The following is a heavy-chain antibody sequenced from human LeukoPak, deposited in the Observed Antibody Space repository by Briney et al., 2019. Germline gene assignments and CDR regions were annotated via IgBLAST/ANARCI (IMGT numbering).Heavy chain of an antibody. Sequence: ASVKVSCKASGYTFTSYYMHWVRQAPGQGLEWMGIINPSGGSTSYAQKFQGRVTMTRDTSTSTVYMELSSLRSEDTAVYYCARALPRIAAAEEGDFWGQGTLVTVSS. J-gene: IGHJ4*02. V-gene: IGHV1-46*01. CDR3: ARALPRIAAAEEGDF. CDR1: GYTFTSYY. CDR2: INPSGGST. D-gene: IGHD6-13*01.